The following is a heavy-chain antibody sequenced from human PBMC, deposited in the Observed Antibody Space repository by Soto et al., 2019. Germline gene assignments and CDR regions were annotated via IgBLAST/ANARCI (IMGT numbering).Heavy chain of an antibody. V-gene: IGHV1-69*13. CDR3: ARAPPLRFLEWPHYFDY. J-gene: IGHJ4*02. CDR1: GGTFSSYA. Sequence: SVKVSCKASGGTFSSYAISWVRQAPGQGLEWMGGITPIFGTANYAQKFQGRVTITADESTSTAYMELSSLRSEDTAVYYCARAPPLRFLEWPHYFDYWGQGTLVTVSS. D-gene: IGHD3-3*01. CDR2: ITPIFGTA.